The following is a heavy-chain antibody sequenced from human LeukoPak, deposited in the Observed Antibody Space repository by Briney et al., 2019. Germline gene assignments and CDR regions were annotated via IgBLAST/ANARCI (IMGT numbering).Heavy chain of an antibody. J-gene: IGHJ4*02. CDR3: ARAPAPYDILTGYYPYYFDY. Sequence: PSQTLSLTCTVSGGSISSYYWSWIRQPPGKGLEWIGYIYYSGSTNYNPSLKSRVTISVDTSKNQFSLKLSSVTAADTAVYYCARAPAPYDILTGYYPYYFDYWGQGTLVTVSS. D-gene: IGHD3-9*01. V-gene: IGHV4-59*08. CDR2: IYYSGST. CDR1: GGSISSYY.